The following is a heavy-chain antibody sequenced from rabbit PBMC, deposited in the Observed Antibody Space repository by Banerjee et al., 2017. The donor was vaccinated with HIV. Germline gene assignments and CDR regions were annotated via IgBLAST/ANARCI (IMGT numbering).Heavy chain of an antibody. CDR2: IYAGSSGST. V-gene: IGHV1S45*01. Sequence: QEQLKESGGDLVKPEGSLTLTCTASGFSFSSSYWICWVRQAPGKGLEWIACIYAGSSGSTYYASWAKGRFTISKTSSTTVTLQMTSLTAADTATYFCARGGPYDDYGDYTDAFDPWGQGTLVTVS. CDR1: GFSFSSSYW. D-gene: IGHD2-1*01. J-gene: IGHJ2*01. CDR3: ARGGPYDDYGDYTDAFDP.